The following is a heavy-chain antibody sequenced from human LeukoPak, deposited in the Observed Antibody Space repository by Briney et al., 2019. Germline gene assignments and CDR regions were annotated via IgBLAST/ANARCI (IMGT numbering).Heavy chain of an antibody. CDR2: INPSGGST. CDR1: GYTFTSYY. J-gene: IGHJ3*02. Sequence: ASVKVSCKASGYTFTSYYMHWVRQAPGQGLEWMGIINPSGGSTSYAQKFQGRVTITTDESTSTAYMELSSLRSEDTAVYYCASRSAFGVVMESHFDIWGQGTMVTVSS. V-gene: IGHV1-46*01. CDR3: ASRSAFGVVMESHFDI. D-gene: IGHD3-3*01.